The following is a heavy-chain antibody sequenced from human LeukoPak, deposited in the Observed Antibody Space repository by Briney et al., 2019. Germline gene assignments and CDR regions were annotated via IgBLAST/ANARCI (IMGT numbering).Heavy chain of an antibody. V-gene: IGHV3-7*01. CDR3: ARPEKLRLEGNWFDP. Sequence: GGSLRLSCAASGFTFSTYWMAWVRQAPGKGLEWVANIKGDESARHQADSVKGRFTISRDNAKKSVYLQMSSLRGEDTAVYYCARPEKLRLEGNWFDPWGQGTLVTVSS. J-gene: IGHJ5*02. D-gene: IGHD1-14*01. CDR2: IKGDESAR. CDR1: GFTFSTYW.